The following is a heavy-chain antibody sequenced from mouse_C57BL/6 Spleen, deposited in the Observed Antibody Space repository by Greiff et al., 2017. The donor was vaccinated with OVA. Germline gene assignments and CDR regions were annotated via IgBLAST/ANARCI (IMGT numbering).Heavy chain of an antibody. CDR1: GYTFTGYW. D-gene: IGHD1-1*01. Sequence: VKLMESGAELMKPGASVKLSCKATGYTFTGYWIEWVKQRPGHGLEWIGEILPGSGSTNYTEKFKGKATFTADTSSNTAYMQLSSLTTEDSAIYYCARSYYGRSFWGQGTTLTVSS. J-gene: IGHJ2*01. CDR2: ILPGSGST. CDR3: ARSYYGRSF. V-gene: IGHV1-9*01.